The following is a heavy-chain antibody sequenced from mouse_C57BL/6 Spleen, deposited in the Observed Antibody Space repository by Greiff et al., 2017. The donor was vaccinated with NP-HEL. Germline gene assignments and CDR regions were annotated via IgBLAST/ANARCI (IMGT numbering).Heavy chain of an antibody. CDR3: ARDYGYDGGFSFDY. Sequence: EVHLVESGGGLVKPGGSLKLSCAASGFTFSSYAMSWVRQTPEKRLEWVATISDGGSYTYYPDNVKGRFTISRDNAKNNLYLQMSHLKSEDTAMYYCARDYGYDGGFSFDYWGQGTTLTVSS. CDR1: GFTFSSYA. J-gene: IGHJ2*01. D-gene: IGHD2-2*01. CDR2: ISDGGSYT. V-gene: IGHV5-4*01.